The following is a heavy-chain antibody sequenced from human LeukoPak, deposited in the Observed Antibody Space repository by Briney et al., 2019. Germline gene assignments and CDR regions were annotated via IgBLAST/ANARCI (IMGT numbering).Heavy chain of an antibody. CDR1: GFTVSSKY. CDR2: IYSGGNT. V-gene: IGHV3-66*02. J-gene: IGHJ4*02. D-gene: IGHD2-21*02. Sequence: GGSLRLSCAASGFTVSSKYMSWVRQAPGKGLEWVSAIYSGGNTWYADSVKGRFTNSRDNSKNTVYLQMNSLRPEDTAMYYCASATYCAGDCYAFFDFWGQGALVTVSS. CDR3: ASATYCAGDCYAFFDF.